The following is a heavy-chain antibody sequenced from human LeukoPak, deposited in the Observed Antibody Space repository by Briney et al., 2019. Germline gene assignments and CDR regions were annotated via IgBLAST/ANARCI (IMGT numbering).Heavy chain of an antibody. V-gene: IGHV4-39*01. CDR3: ARHERYYDILTGYGGPYFDY. CDR1: GGSISSSSYY. J-gene: IGHJ4*02. CDR2: IYYSGST. D-gene: IGHD3-9*01. Sequence: PSQTLSLTCTVSGGSISSSSYYWGWIRQPPGKGLEWIGSIYYSGSTYYNPSLKSRVTISVDTSKNQFSLKLSSVTAADTAVYYCARHERYYDILTGYGGPYFDYWGQGTLVTVSS.